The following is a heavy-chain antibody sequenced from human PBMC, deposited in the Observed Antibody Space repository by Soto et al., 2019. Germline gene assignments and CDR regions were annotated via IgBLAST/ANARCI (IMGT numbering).Heavy chain of an antibody. V-gene: IGHV1-2*02. CDR3: AREAAPALNMVRGANWFDP. D-gene: IGHD3-10*01. Sequence: ASVKVSCKASGYTFTGYYMHWVRQAPGQGLEWMGWINPNSGGTNYAQKFQGRVTMTRDTSISTAYMELSRLRTDDTAVYYCAREAAPALNMVRGANWFDPWGQGTLVTVSS. CDR1: GYTFTGYY. J-gene: IGHJ5*02. CDR2: INPNSGGT.